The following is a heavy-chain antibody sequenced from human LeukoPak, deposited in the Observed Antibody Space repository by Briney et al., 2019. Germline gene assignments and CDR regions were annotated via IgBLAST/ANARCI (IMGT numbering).Heavy chain of an antibody. Sequence: WASVKVSCKASGYTFTSYYMHWVRQAPGQGLEWMGIINPSGGSTSYAQRFQGRVTMTRDTSTSTVYMELSSLRSEDTAVYYCAREFVKDYGDYVTDYWGQGTLVTVSS. CDR3: AREFVKDYGDYVTDY. D-gene: IGHD4-17*01. J-gene: IGHJ4*02. CDR1: GYTFTSYY. CDR2: INPSGGST. V-gene: IGHV1-46*01.